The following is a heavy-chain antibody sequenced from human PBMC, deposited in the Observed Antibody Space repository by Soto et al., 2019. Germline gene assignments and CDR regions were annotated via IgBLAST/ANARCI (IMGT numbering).Heavy chain of an antibody. CDR3: ARDSRLFPMTGYYAYFDY. V-gene: IGHV3-48*01. CDR1: GFTFSSYS. J-gene: IGHJ4*02. CDR2: ISSSSSTI. D-gene: IGHD3-9*01. Sequence: TGGSLRLSCAASGFTFSSYSMNWVRQAPGKGLEWVSYISSSSSTIYYADSVKGRFTISRDNAKNSLYLQMNSLRAEDTAVYYCARDSRLFPMTGYYAYFDYWGQGTLVTVSS.